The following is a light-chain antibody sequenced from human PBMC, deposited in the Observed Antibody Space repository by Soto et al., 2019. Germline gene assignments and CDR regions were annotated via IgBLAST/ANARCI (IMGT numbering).Light chain of an antibody. J-gene: IGKJ5*01. V-gene: IGKV1-9*01. CDR3: QQLNSFPIT. CDR2: AAS. CDR1: QAISSY. Sequence: DITLTQAPSFLSASEGDRVSITCRASQAISSYLAWYQQKPGRAPKLLIYAASTLQSGVPSRFSGSGSGTEFTLTITSLQPEDFATYYCQQLNSFPITFGQGTRPEIK.